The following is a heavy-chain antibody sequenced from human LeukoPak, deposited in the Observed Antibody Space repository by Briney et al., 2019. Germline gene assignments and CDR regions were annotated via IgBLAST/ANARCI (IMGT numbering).Heavy chain of an antibody. CDR1: GYTFTSYG. J-gene: IGHJ6*02. CDR2: ISAYNGNT. Sequence: GASVKVSCKASGYTFTSYGISWVRQAPGQGLEWMGWISAYNGNTNYAQKLQGRITMTTDTSTSTAYMELKSLRSDDTAVYYCARDLGDYGNYVGMDVWGQGTTVTVSS. CDR3: ARDLGDYGNYVGMDV. V-gene: IGHV1-18*01. D-gene: IGHD4-11*01.